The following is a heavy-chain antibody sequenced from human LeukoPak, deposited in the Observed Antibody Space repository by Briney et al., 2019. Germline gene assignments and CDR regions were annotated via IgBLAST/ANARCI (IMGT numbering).Heavy chain of an antibody. Sequence: SETLSLTCTVSGGSISSSSYYWGWIRQPPGKGLEWIGSIYYSGSTCYNPSLKSRVTISVDTSKNQFSLKLSSVTAADTAVYYCARLGLTITMVRGVIMASWFDPWGQGTLVTVSS. V-gene: IGHV4-39*01. J-gene: IGHJ5*02. CDR2: IYYSGST. D-gene: IGHD3-10*01. CDR3: ARLGLTITMVRGVIMASWFDP. CDR1: GGSISSSSYY.